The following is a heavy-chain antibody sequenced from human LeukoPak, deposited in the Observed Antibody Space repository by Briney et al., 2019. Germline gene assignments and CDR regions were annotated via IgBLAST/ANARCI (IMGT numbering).Heavy chain of an antibody. CDR3: ARESSFGVVFNWFDP. Sequence: ASVKLSCKASGYTFTGYYMHWVRQAPGQGQEWMGCINPNSSGTNYSQKFQGRVTMTRDTSISTAYMELSRLRSDDTAVYYCARESSFGVVFNWFDPWGQGTLVTVSS. CDR2: INPNSSGT. J-gene: IGHJ5*02. V-gene: IGHV1-2*02. D-gene: IGHD3-3*01. CDR1: GYTFTGYY.